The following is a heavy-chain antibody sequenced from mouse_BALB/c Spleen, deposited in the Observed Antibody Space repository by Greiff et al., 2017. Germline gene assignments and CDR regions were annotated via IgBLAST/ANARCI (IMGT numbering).Heavy chain of an antibody. D-gene: IGHD2-1*01. V-gene: IGHV7-3*02. J-gene: IGHJ4*01. CDR2: IRNKANGYTT. CDR1: GFTFTDYY. CDR3: ARDGLQYAMDY. Sequence: EVKLMESGGGLVQPGGSLRLSCATSGFTFTDYYMSWVRQPPGKALEWLGFIRNKANGYTTEYSASVKGRFTISRDNSQSILYLQMNTLRAEDSATYYCARDGLQYAMDYWGQGTSVTVSS.